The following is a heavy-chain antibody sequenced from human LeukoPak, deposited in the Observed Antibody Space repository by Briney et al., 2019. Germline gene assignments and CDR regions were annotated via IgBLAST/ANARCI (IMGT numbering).Heavy chain of an antibody. CDR1: GFTFSSYA. CDR2: ISGSGGST. V-gene: IGHV3-23*01. CDR3: AKFRRDIVVVPAAPICY. D-gene: IGHD2-2*01. Sequence: GGSLRLSCAASGFTFSSYAMSWVRQAPGKGLEWVSAISGSGGSTYYADSVKGRFTISRDNSKNTLYLQMNSLRAEDTAVYYCAKFRRDIVVVPAAPICYWGQGTLVTVSS. J-gene: IGHJ4*02.